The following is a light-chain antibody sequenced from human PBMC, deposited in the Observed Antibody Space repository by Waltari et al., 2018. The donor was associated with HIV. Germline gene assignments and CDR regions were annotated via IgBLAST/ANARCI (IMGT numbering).Light chain of an antibody. CDR2: DAS. V-gene: IGKV3-11*01. CDR1: QSVSRY. Sequence: DIVLTQSPATLSLSPGERATLSCRASQSVSRYLAWYQQKPGQAPRLLIYDASNRATGIPARFSGSGSGTDFTLTISSLEPEDFAVYYCQKRSNWPPLTFGGGTKVEIK. CDR3: QKRSNWPPLT. J-gene: IGKJ4*01.